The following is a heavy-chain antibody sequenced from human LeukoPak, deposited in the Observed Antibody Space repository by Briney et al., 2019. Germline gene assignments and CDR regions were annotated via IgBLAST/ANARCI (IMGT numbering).Heavy chain of an antibody. D-gene: IGHD7-27*01. J-gene: IGHJ4*02. CDR3: ARGPPNWGFDY. V-gene: IGHV1-8*01. CDR2: MSPSSGHT. Sequence: SVKVSCKASGDTFTNYDINWVRQATGQGLEWMGWMSPSSGHTGYAQKFQGRVTMTRSTSISTAYMELSSLRSEDTAVYYCARGPPNWGFDYWGQGTLVTVSS. CDR1: GDTFTNYD.